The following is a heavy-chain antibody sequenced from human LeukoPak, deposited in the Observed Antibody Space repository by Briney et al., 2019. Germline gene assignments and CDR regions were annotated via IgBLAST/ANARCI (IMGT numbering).Heavy chain of an antibody. V-gene: IGHV3-23*01. J-gene: IGHJ4*02. CDR2: ISAGGGNT. CDR1: GFTFSSNA. D-gene: IGHD3-3*01. Sequence: PGGSLRLSCAASGFTFSSNAMSWVRQAPGEGLEWVSAISAGGGNTYYADAVKGRFTISRGFSKNTLYLQMNSLRAEDTAVYYCARDRFSLDYWGQGTLVTVSS. CDR3: ARDRFSLDY.